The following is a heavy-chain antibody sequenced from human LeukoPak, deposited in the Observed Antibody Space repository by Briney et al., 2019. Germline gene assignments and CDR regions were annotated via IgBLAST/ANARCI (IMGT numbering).Heavy chain of an antibody. D-gene: IGHD4/OR15-4a*01. CDR2: ISYDGSNK. J-gene: IGHJ4*02. CDR3: RRGDYGRYFFDY. V-gene: IGHV3-30-3*01. CDR1: VFTLTNYA. Sequence: PGRSLRLSSVPPVFTLTNYATHWLRQAPGKGLDWVAIISYDGSNKYYADSVKGRFTISRDNSKNTLYLQMNSLRAEDTAIYYCRRGDYGRYFFDYWGQGTLVTVSS.